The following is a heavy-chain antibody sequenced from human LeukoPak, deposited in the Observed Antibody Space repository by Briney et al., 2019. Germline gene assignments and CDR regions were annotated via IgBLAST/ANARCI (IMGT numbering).Heavy chain of an antibody. CDR2: ILYDGSNE. J-gene: IGHJ4*02. CDR3: AKDGTGGYYYLDY. V-gene: IGHV3-30*18. CDR1: GFTFSSHG. D-gene: IGHD3-22*01. Sequence: PGTSLRLSCAASGFTFSSHGMRWVRQAPGMGLEWVALILYDGSNEYYADSVQGRFTISRDSSRNTLYLQMNSLRAEDTAVYYCAKDGTGGYYYLDYWGQGTLVTVSS.